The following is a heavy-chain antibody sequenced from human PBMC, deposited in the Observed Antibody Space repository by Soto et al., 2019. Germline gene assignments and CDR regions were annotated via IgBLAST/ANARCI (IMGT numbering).Heavy chain of an antibody. Sequence: GGSLRPSCATPWFPLNSYSISWVPPAPVQGLDWVSVIYTNGKTYYGDSVKGRFTISRDNSKNTLYLQMNSLRVDDTAVYYCAAGALPEEFDAFDIWGQGTIVTVSS. CDR2: IYTNGKT. CDR1: WFPLNSYS. J-gene: IGHJ3*02. CDR3: AAGALPEEFDAFDI. D-gene: IGHD3-10*01. V-gene: IGHV3-66*01.